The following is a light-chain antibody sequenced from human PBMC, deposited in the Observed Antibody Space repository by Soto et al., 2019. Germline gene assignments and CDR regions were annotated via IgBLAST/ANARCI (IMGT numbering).Light chain of an antibody. CDR1: ETITYY. V-gene: IGKV1-39*01. CDR3: QQSYSTPLT. Sequence: DIQMTQSPSSLSASVGDRVTITCRASETITYYLIWYQQKPGKAPKLLIHGASSLQSGVPSRFSGSGSGTDFTLTITSLQFEDFATYYCQQSYSTPLTFGGGTKVEI. J-gene: IGKJ4*01. CDR2: GAS.